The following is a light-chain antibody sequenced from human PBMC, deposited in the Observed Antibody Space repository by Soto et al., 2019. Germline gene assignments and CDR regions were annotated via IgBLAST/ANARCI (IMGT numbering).Light chain of an antibody. J-gene: IGKJ1*01. V-gene: IGKV1-5*03. CDR3: QHYNSYSEA. CDR1: QGISSW. Sequence: DIQMTQSPSSVSASVGDRVTITCRASQGISSWLAWYQQKPGKAPKLLIYKASTLESGVPSRFSGSGSVTELTLTISSPQPDDFATYYCQHYNSYSEAFGQGTKVDIK. CDR2: KAS.